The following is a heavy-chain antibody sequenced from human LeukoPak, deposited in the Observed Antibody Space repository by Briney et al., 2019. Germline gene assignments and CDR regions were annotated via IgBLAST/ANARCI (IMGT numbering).Heavy chain of an antibody. Sequence: PGGSLRLSCAASGFTFCSYGMHWVRQAPGKGLEWVAFIRYDGSNKYYADSVKGRFTISRDNSKNTLYLQMNSLRAEDRAVYYCAKDLVSVAGNEYWGQGTLVTVSS. CDR1: GFTFCSYG. J-gene: IGHJ4*02. CDR3: AKDLVSVAGNEY. V-gene: IGHV3-30*02. D-gene: IGHD6-19*01. CDR2: IRYDGSNK.